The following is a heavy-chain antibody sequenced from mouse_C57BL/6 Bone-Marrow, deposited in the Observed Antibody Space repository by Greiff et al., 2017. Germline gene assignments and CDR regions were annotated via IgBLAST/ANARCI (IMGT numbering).Heavy chain of an antibody. CDR2: IRRKSSNYAT. Sequence: GGGLVQPKGSLNLSCAASGFTFNTYAMHWVRQAPGKGLEWVARIRRKSSNYATYYADSVKDRFTISRDDSQSMLYLQMNNLKTEDTAMYYRVSGSPPVDFDVWGTGTTVTVSS. CDR3: VSGSPPVDFDV. J-gene: IGHJ1*03. V-gene: IGHV10-3*01. CDR1: GFTFNTYA. D-gene: IGHD1-1*01.